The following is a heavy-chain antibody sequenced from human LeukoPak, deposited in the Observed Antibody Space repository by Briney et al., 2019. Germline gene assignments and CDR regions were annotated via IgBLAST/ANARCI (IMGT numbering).Heavy chain of an antibody. CDR2: IKSKTDGGTT. V-gene: IGHV3-15*01. J-gene: IGHJ4*02. Sequence: GGSLRLSCAASGFTFSNAWMSWVRQAPGKGLEWVGRIKSKTDGGTTDYAAPVKGRFTISRDDSKNTLYLQMNSLKTEDTAVYYCTTLVVPAAMGVDYWGQGALVTVSS. CDR3: TTLVVPAAMGVDY. CDR1: GFTFSNAW. D-gene: IGHD2-2*01.